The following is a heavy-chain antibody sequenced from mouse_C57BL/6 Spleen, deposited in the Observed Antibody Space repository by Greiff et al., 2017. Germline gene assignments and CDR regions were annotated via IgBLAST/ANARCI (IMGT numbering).Heavy chain of an antibody. CDR2: IYPGDGDT. J-gene: IGHJ3*01. D-gene: IGHD2-5*01. Sequence: VQLQQSGAELVKPGASVKISCKASGYAFSSYWMNWVKQRPGKGLEWIGQIYPGDGDTNYNGKFKGKATLTADKSSSTAYMQLSSLTSEDSAVYFCARREDSNYVAWFAYWGQGTLVTVSA. CDR1: GYAFSSYW. V-gene: IGHV1-80*01. CDR3: ARREDSNYVAWFAY.